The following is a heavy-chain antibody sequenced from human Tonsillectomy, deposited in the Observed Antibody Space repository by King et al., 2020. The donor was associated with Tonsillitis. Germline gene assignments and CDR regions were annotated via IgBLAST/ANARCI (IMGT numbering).Heavy chain of an antibody. D-gene: IGHD1-7*01. CDR2: TYYRSKWYN. CDR1: GDSVSSNSAA. Sequence: VQLQQSGPGLLKPSQTLSLTCAISGDSVSSNSAAWNWIRQSPSRGLEWLGRTYYRSKWYNDYATSVESRITINADTSKNQCSLQLNSVTPEDTAVYYCASTPGNYDDYHYGMDVWGQGTTVTVSS. V-gene: IGHV6-1*01. J-gene: IGHJ6*02. CDR3: ASTPGNYDDYHYGMDV.